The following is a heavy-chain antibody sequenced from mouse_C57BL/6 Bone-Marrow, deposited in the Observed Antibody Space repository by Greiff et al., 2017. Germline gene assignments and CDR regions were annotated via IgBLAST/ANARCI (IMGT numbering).Heavy chain of an antibody. D-gene: IGHD2-3*01. V-gene: IGHV7-3*01. J-gene: IGHJ4*01. CDR3: ARLGTTMDY. Sequence: DVKLVESGGGLVQPGGSLSLSCAASGFTFTDSYMSWVRQPPGKALEWLGFIRNKANGYTTEYSASVKGLFTISRDNSQSILYLQMNALRAEDSDTYYCARLGTTMDYWGQGTSVTVSS. CDR1: GFTFTDSY. CDR2: IRNKANGYTT.